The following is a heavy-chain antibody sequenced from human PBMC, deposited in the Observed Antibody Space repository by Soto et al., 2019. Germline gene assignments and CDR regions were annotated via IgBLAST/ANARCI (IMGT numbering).Heavy chain of an antibody. CDR1: GGSISSGGDY. J-gene: IGHJ1*01. V-gene: IGHV4-31*03. Sequence: SETLSLTCTVSGGSISSGGDYWSWIRQHPGKGLEWIGYIYYYGSTYYKSSLKSRASISIDTSQNQFSLKLTAVTAADTAVYYCARAGLNSFRFQDWGQGTLVTVSS. CDR3: ARAGLNSFRFQD. CDR2: IYYYGST. D-gene: IGHD1-20*01.